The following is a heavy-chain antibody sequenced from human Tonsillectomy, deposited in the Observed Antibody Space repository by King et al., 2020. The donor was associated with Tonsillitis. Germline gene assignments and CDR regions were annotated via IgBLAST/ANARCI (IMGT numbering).Heavy chain of an antibody. CDR2: ISYSGST. D-gene: IGHD4-17*01. CDR3: ASTAPPYYYYYMDV. V-gene: IGHV4-31*03. J-gene: IGHJ6*03. Sequence: VQLQESGPGLVKPSQTLSLTCTVSGGSISSAGYYWRWIRQHPGKGLEWIGYISYSGSTYYNPSLKSRVMISVDTSTNQYSLKVSSVNAADTAVYYCASTAPPYYYYYMDVWGKGTTVTVSS. CDR1: GGSISSAGYY.